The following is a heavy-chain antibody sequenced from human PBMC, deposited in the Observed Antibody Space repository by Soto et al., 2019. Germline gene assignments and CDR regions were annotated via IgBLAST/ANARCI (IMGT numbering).Heavy chain of an antibody. Sequence: GDSLKISCKGSGYSLTSYWIGWVRQMPGKGLEWMGIVHPGNSGTKYSPSFQGQVTISADKSISTAYLQWSSLKASDTAMYYCARHRAVAGMPDYYYDMDVWGQGTTVTVSS. CDR3: ARHRAVAGMPDYYYDMDV. V-gene: IGHV5-51*01. J-gene: IGHJ6*02. D-gene: IGHD6-19*01. CDR2: VHPGNSGT. CDR1: GYSLTSYW.